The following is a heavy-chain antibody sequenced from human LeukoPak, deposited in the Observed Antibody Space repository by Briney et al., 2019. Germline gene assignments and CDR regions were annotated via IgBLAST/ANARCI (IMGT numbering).Heavy chain of an antibody. D-gene: IGHD2-2*01. V-gene: IGHV3-11*06. CDR2: ISCSSSYT. J-gene: IGHJ4*02. Sequence: PGGSLRLSCAASGFTFSDYYMSWVRQAPGKGLEWVSYISCSSSYTNYADSVKGRFTISRDNAKNSLYLQMNSLRAEDTAVYYCARFSRGCSSTSCYGGDFDYWGQGTLVTVSS. CDR3: ARFSRGCSSTSCYGGDFDY. CDR1: GFTFSDYY.